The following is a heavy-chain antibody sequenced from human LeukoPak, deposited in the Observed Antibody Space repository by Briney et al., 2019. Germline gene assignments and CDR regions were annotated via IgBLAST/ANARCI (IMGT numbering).Heavy chain of an antibody. D-gene: IGHD3-3*01. CDR1: GFTVSSNY. CDR3: VVGHTQSKDYDFWSSYFDY. Sequence: GGSLRLSCAASGFTVSSNYMSWVRQAPGKGLEWVSVIYSGGSTYYADSVKGRFTISRDNSKNTLYLQMNSLRAEDTAVYYCVVGHTQSKDYDFWSSYFDYWGQGTLVTVSS. V-gene: IGHV3-66*01. CDR2: IYSGGST. J-gene: IGHJ4*02.